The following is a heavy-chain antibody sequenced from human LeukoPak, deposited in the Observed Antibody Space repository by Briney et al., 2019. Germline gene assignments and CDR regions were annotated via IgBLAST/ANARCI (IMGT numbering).Heavy chain of an antibody. Sequence: PSETLSLTCTVSGGSISSYYWSWIRQPPGKGLEWIGYIYYSGSTNYNPSLKSRVTISVDTSKNQFSLKLSSVTAADTAVYYCAREKDTAMVNWFDPWGQGTLVTVSS. V-gene: IGHV4-59*01. D-gene: IGHD5-18*01. J-gene: IGHJ5*02. CDR3: AREKDTAMVNWFDP. CDR2: IYYSGST. CDR1: GGSISSYY.